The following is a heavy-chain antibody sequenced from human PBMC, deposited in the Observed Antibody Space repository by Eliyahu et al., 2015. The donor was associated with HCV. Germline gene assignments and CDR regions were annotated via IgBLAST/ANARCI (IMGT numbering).Heavy chain of an antibody. V-gene: IGHV3-48*02. J-gene: IGHJ4*02. CDR1: GFXFSSYS. Sequence: EVQLVESGGGLVQPGGSLRLSCAASGFXFSSYSMNWVRQAPXKGLDWVSYISSSSSTIYYADSVKGRFTISRDNAKNSLYLQMNSLRDEDSAVYYCARDLDYGGGFDYWGQGTLVTVSS. D-gene: IGHD4-23*01. CDR3: ARDLDYGGGFDY. CDR2: ISSSSSTI.